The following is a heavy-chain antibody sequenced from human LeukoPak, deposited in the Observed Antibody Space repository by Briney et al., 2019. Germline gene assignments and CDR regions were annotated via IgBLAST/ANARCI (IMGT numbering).Heavy chain of an antibody. Sequence: SETLSLTCTVSGGSISSSSYYWGWIRQPPGKGLEWIGSIYYSGSTYYNPSLKSRVTISVDTSKNQFSLKLSSVTAAGTAVYYCARGLRRWQKTDYGMDVWGQGTTVTVSS. CDR1: GGSISSSSYY. D-gene: IGHD1-14*01. J-gene: IGHJ6*02. CDR3: ARGLRRWQKTDYGMDV. CDR2: IYYSGST. V-gene: IGHV4-39*07.